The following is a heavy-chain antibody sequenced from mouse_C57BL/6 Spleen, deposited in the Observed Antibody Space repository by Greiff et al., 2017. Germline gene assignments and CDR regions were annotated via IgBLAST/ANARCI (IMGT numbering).Heavy chain of an antibody. J-gene: IGHJ4*01. CDR2: ISSGGSYT. CDR1: GFTFSSYG. Sequence: EVQLVESGGDLVKPGGSLKLSCAASGFTFSSYGMSWVRQTPDKRLEWVATISSGGSYTYYPDSVKGRFTISRDNAKNTLYLQMSSLKSEDTAMYYCAMYDYVYAMDYWGQGTSVTVSS. V-gene: IGHV5-6*01. CDR3: AMYDYVYAMDY. D-gene: IGHD2-4*01.